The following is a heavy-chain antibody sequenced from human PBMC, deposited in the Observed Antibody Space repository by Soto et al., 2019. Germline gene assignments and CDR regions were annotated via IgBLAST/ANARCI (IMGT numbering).Heavy chain of an antibody. J-gene: IGHJ3*02. Sequence: SATLSLTCTVSGGSISSYYCSWIRQPPGNGLEWIGYIYYSGSTNYNPSLKSRVTISVDTSKNQFSLKLSSVTAADTAVYYCARNYGYAFDIWGQGTMVT. V-gene: IGHV4-59*08. CDR2: IYYSGST. D-gene: IGHD4-17*01. CDR1: GGSISSYY. CDR3: ARNYGYAFDI.